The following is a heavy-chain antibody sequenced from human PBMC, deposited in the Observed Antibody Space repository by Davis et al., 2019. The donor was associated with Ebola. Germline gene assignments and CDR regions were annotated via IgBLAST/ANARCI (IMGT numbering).Heavy chain of an antibody. Sequence: AASVKVSCKASGYTFTAYYMHWVRQAPGQGLQWMGRINPYNGNTNYAQNVQGRVTMTTDTSTSTAYMEVGSLRSDDTAVYYCARAQFPTTSDHWCQGTLVTVSS. CDR2: INPYNGNT. CDR3: ARAQFPTTSDH. V-gene: IGHV1-18*04. CDR1: GYTFTAYY. J-gene: IGHJ4*02. D-gene: IGHD1-1*01.